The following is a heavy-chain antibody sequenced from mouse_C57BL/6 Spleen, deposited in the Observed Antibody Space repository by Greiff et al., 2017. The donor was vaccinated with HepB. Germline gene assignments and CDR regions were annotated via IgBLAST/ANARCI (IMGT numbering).Heavy chain of an antibody. Sequence: EVKVEESGPGLVKPSQSLSLTCSVTGYSITSGYYWNWIRQFPGNKLEWMGYISYDGSNNYNPSLKNRISITRDTSKNQFFLKLNSVTTEDTATYYCARVYYDYDEWYFDVWGTGTTVTVSS. CDR1: GYSITSGYY. J-gene: IGHJ1*03. CDR2: ISYDGSN. V-gene: IGHV3-6*01. CDR3: ARVYYDYDEWYFDV. D-gene: IGHD2-4*01.